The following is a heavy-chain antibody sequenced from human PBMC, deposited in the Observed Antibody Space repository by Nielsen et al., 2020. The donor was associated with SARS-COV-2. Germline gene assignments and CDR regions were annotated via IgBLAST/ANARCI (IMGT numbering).Heavy chain of an antibody. CDR2: IKQDGSEK. V-gene: IGHV3-7*01. CDR3: ARGGYYDYVWGSYRFPFDY. J-gene: IGHJ4*02. Sequence: VRQAPGKGLEWVANIKQDGSEKYYVDSVKGRFTISRDNAKNSLYLQMNSLRAEDTAVYYCARGGYYDYVWGSYRFPFDYWGQGTLVTVSS. D-gene: IGHD3-16*02.